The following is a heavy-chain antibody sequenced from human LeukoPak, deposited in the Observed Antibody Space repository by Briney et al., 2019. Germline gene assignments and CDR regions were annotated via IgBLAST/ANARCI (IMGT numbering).Heavy chain of an antibody. V-gene: IGHV3-13*05. Sequence: GGSLRLSCSPSGFDFSNFDFHSVRQHRGKGLEWVSHIDTAGAPYTPASVKGRLTISRANAEKSLFLQMHNLRVGDTAWYFCARGSPWSYYYMDVWGVGTAVSVS. J-gene: IGHJ6*03. CDR2: IDTAGAP. CDR1: GFDFSNFD. CDR3: ARGSPWSYYYMDV. D-gene: IGHD3-3*01.